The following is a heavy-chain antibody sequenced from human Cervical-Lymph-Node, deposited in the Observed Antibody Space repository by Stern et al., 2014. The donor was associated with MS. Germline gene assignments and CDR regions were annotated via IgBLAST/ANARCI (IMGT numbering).Heavy chain of an antibody. V-gene: IGHV1-2*04. J-gene: IGHJ6*02. CDR3: ARASTTANNYYDGVDV. CDR1: GYTFTDYD. D-gene: IGHD1-1*01. Sequence: VQLVQSGAEVKNPGASVKVSCKASGYTFTDYDMQWMRQAPGQGLEWMGWINPNNGGTKSAQKFQGWVTMTRDTSTSTAYMELSRLRSDDTAIYYCARASTTANNYYDGVDVWGQGTTVTVTS. CDR2: INPNNGGT.